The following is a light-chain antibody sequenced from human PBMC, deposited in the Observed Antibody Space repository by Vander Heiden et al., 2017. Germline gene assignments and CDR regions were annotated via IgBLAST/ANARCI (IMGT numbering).Light chain of an antibody. CDR1: QSIISY. Sequence: DIQMTHSPSSLSASLGDRVTITCRASQSIISYLNWYQQKPGKAPKLLIYTASGLQSGVPARFSGSGSGTDFTLTISRLQPEDFATYYCQQSDSTPITFGGGTKVEI. V-gene: IGKV1-39*01. CDR2: TAS. J-gene: IGKJ4*01. CDR3: QQSDSTPIT.